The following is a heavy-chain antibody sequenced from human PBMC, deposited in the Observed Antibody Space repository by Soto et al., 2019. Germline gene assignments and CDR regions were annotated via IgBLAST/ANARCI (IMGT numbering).Heavy chain of an antibody. Sequence: EVQLVESGGGLVQPGESLRLSCAASGFTFSSYWMHWVRQAPGKGLVWVSGIISDGSSTSYAGSVKGRFTISRDNAKNTLYLQMNSLRAEDTAVYYCVRTSLVVAAATREDYWGQGTLVTVSS. D-gene: IGHD2-15*01. CDR2: IISDGSST. J-gene: IGHJ4*02. V-gene: IGHV3-74*01. CDR3: VRTSLVVAAATREDY. CDR1: GFTFSSYW.